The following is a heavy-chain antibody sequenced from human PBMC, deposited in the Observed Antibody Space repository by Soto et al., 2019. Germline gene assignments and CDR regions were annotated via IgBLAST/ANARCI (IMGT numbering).Heavy chain of an antibody. CDR2: IYYSGST. CDR1: CGSIISGGYY. Sequence: SETLSLTCTFSCGSIISGGYYWSWIRQHPGKGLEWIGYIYYSGSTYYNPSLKSRVTISVDTSKNQFSLKLSSVTAADTAVYYCARLERGSSSAADAFDIWGQGTTVTVSS. D-gene: IGHD6-6*01. V-gene: IGHV4-31*03. J-gene: IGHJ3*02. CDR3: ARLERGSSSAADAFDI.